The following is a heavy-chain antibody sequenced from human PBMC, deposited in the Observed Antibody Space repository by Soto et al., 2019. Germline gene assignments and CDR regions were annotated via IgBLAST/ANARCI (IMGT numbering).Heavy chain of an antibody. CDR2: IYYSGSS. D-gene: IGHD2-15*01. CDR3: ARGNLHCSGGSCYRSHWFDP. J-gene: IGHJ5*02. CDR1: GGSISSYY. Sequence: SETLSLTCTVSGGSISSYYWSWIRQPPGKGLEWIGYIYYSGSSNYNPSLKSRVTISVDTSKNQFSLKLSSVTAADTAVYYCARGNLHCSGGSCYRSHWFDPWGQGTLVTVSS. V-gene: IGHV4-59*01.